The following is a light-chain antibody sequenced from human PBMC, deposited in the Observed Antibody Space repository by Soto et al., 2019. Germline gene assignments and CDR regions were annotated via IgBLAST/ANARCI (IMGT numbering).Light chain of an antibody. CDR1: QSVSSN. Sequence: EIVMTQSPATLSVSPGERATLSCRASQSVSSNLAWYQQKPGQAPRLLIYGASTRATGIPARFSGSGSGTEFTLTISGLQSEDFAVYYCQQYNNWPWTFGQATKVEIK. V-gene: IGKV3-15*01. CDR3: QQYNNWPWT. J-gene: IGKJ1*01. CDR2: GAS.